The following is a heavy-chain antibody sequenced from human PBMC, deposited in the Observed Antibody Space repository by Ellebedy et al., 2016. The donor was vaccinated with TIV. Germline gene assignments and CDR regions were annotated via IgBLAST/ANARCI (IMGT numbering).Heavy chain of an antibody. CDR3: ARHPGHNGFFDL. CDR1: GGSFIVSY. Sequence: MPSETLSLTCAVYGGSFIVSYWHWIRQPPGKGLEWIGEINHSGGTNYNPSLKSRVTISVDTSKNQFSLKLSSVTAADTAVYYCARHPGHNGFFDLWGQGTQVTVSS. D-gene: IGHD2-8*01. CDR2: INHSGGT. J-gene: IGHJ4*02. V-gene: IGHV4-34*01.